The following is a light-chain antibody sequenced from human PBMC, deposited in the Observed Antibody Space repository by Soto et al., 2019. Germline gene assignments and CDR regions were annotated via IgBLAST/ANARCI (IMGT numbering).Light chain of an antibody. J-gene: IGLJ2*01. CDR3: QSYDSSGSL. CDR2: GNS. CDR1: SSNIGAGYD. Sequence: QSVLTQPPSVSEAPGQRVTISCTGSSSNIGAGYDVHWYQQLPRTAPKLLIYGNSNRPSGVPDRFSGSKSATSASLAITGLQAEDEADYYCQSYDSSGSLFGGGTKLTVL. V-gene: IGLV1-40*01.